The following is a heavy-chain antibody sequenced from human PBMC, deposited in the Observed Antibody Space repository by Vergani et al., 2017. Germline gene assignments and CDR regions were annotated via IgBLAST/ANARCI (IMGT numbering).Heavy chain of an antibody. V-gene: IGHV1-8*01. CDR3: ARATFYYEFWSGYYSGYMDV. CDR1: GYTFTSYD. CDR2: MNPNSGNT. D-gene: IGHD3-3*01. J-gene: IGHJ6*03. Sequence: QVQLVQSGAEVKKPGASVKVSCKASGYTFTSYDINWVRQATGQGLEWMGWMNPNSGNTGYAQKFQGRVTMTRNTSISTAYMELSSLRSEDTAVYYCARATFYYEFWSGYYSGYMDVWGKGTTVTVSS.